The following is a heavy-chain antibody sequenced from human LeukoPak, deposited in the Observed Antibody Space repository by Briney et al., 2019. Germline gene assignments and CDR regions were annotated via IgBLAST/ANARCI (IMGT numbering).Heavy chain of an antibody. CDR2: ISYGGTNK. CDR1: GFTFSNYG. D-gene: IGHD3-22*01. Sequence: GGSLRLSCAASGFTFSNYGMHWVRQAPGKGLEWVAVISYGGTNKYYADSVKGRFTISRDNSKNTLNLQMNSLRAEDTAVYYCAKDRPYYQDSSGYYPDYWGQGTLVTVSS. V-gene: IGHV3-30*18. CDR3: AKDRPYYQDSSGYYPDY. J-gene: IGHJ4*02.